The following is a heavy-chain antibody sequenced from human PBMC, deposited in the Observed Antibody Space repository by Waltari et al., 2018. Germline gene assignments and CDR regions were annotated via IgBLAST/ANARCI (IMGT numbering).Heavy chain of an antibody. Sequence: QVQLQESGPGLVKPSETLSLTCTVSGSSISSYYWSWIRQPAGKGLEWIGRIDTSGSTNYNPSLKSRVTMSVDTSKNQFSLKLSSVTAADTAVYYCAREGGYCSSTSCYLVVAFDIWGQGTMVTVSS. V-gene: IGHV4-4*07. CDR3: AREGGYCSSTSCYLVVAFDI. CDR2: IDTSGST. J-gene: IGHJ3*02. CDR1: GSSISSYY. D-gene: IGHD2-2*03.